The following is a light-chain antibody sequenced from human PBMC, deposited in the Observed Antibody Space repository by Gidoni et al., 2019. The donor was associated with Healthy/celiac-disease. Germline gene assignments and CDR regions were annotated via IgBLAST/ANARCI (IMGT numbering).Light chain of an antibody. J-gene: IGLJ3*02. CDR2: DDS. V-gene: IGLV3-21*02. CDR3: QVWDSSSDHWV. Sequence: SYVLTQPPSVSVAPGQTARITCGGNNIGSKSVHWYQQKPGQAPVLVVYDDSDRPSGNPERFSGSNSGNTATLTISRVEAGDEADYYGQVWDSSSDHWVFGGGTKLTVL. CDR1: NIGSKS.